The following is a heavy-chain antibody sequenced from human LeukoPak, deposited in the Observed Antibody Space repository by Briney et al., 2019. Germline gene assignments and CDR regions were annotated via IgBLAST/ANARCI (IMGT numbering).Heavy chain of an antibody. CDR1: GYRFTSYW. Sequence: GESLKISCKGSGYRFTSYWIGWVRQIPGKGLEWMAIIYPADSDIRYSPSFQGQVTISADKSISTAYLQWSSLKASDTAMYYCATSLTAAAGDYWGQGTLVTVSS. D-gene: IGHD6-25*01. J-gene: IGHJ4*02. CDR2: IYPADSDI. CDR3: ATSLTAAAGDY. V-gene: IGHV5-51*01.